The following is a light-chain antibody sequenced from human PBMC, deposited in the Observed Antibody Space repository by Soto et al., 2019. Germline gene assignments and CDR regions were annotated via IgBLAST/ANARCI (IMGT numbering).Light chain of an antibody. CDR3: NSYSSSNTDVQ. J-gene: IGLJ2*01. Sequence: QSALTQPASVSGSLGQSITISCTGTSSDIGTYKYVSWYQQHPGKAPKLMIYEVSDRPSGVSDRLSGSKSDNTASLTNSGLQAEHDADYYCNSYSSSNTDVQFGGGTKVTVL. V-gene: IGLV2-14*01. CDR2: EVS. CDR1: SSDIGTYKY.